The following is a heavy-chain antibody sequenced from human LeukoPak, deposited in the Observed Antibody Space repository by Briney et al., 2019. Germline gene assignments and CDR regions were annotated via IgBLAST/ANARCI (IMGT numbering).Heavy chain of an antibody. CDR3: ARVFGRSSWSGLDY. J-gene: IGHJ4*02. CDR2: ISAYNGNT. V-gene: IGHV1-18*01. D-gene: IGHD6-13*01. CDR1: GYTFTSYG. Sequence: ASVKVSCKASGYTFTSYGISWVRQAPGQGLEWMGWISAYNGNTNYAQKLQGRVTMTTGTSTSTAYMELRSLRSDDTAVYYCARVFGRSSWSGLDYWGQGTLVTVSS.